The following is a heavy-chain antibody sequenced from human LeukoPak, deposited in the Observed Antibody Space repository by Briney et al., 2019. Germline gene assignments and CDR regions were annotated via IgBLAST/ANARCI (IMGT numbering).Heavy chain of an antibody. J-gene: IGHJ4*02. CDR1: GGSISSGGYY. V-gene: IGHV4-61*08. D-gene: IGHD5-12*01. CDR2: INHSGST. CDR3: ARVPWFPVATEPFDY. Sequence: SETLSLTCTVSGGSISSGGYYWSWIRQPPGKGLEWIGEINHSGSTNYNPSLKSRVTISVDTSKNQFSLKLSSVTAADTAVYYCARVPWFPVATEPFDYWGQGTLVTVSS.